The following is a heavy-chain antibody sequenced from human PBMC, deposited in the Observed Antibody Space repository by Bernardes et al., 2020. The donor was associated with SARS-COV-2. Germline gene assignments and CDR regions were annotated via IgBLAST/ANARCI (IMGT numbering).Heavy chain of an antibody. J-gene: IGHJ4*02. CDR3: ARGRVSYSTSSSFHY. D-gene: IGHD4-4*01. V-gene: IGHV1-18*04. CDR1: GFTFSDHY. Sequence: GGSLRLSCAASGFTFSDHYMDWVRQAPGQGLEWMGWINAYNGNTDYAQKFQDRVSMTTDAFTSTAYMELRSLRSDDTAVYYCARGRVSYSTSSSFHYWGQGTLVTVSS. CDR2: INAYNGNT.